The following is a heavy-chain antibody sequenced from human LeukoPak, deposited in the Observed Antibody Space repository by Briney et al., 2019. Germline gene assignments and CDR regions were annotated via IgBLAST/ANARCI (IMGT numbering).Heavy chain of an antibody. CDR2: IYYSGST. Sequence: SETLSLTCTVSGGSISSYYWSWIRQPPGKGLEWIGYIYYSGSTNYNPSLKSRVTISVDTSKNQFSLKLRSVTAADTAVYYCARRGEQWLTGYAFDIWGQGTMVTVSS. J-gene: IGHJ3*02. V-gene: IGHV4-59*01. CDR3: ARRGEQWLTGYAFDI. CDR1: GGSISSYY. D-gene: IGHD6-19*01.